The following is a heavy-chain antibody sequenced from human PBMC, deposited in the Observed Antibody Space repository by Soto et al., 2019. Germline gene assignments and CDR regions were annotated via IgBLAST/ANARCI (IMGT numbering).Heavy chain of an antibody. CDR1: GYTFTSYG. D-gene: IGHD6-13*01. CDR3: ARDQGQQLALVYYGMDV. CDR2: ISAYNGNT. J-gene: IGHJ6*02. V-gene: IGHV1-18*01. Sequence: QVQLVQSGAEVMKPGASVKVSCKASGYTFTSYGISWVRQAPGQGLEWMGWISAYNGNTNYAQKLQGRVTMTTDTSTSTAYMELRSLRSDDTAVYYCARDQGQQLALVYYGMDVWGQGTTVTVSS.